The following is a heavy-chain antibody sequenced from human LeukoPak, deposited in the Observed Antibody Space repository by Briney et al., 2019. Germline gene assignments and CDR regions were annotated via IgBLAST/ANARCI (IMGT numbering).Heavy chain of an antibody. CDR1: GGTFSSYA. J-gene: IGHJ4*02. Sequence: ASVKVSCKASGGTFSSYAISWVRQAPGQGLEWMGWINPNSGGTNYAQKFQGRVTMTRDTSISTAYMELSRLRSDDTAVYYCARAYYDILTGYSNYFDYWGQGTLVTVSS. D-gene: IGHD3-9*01. V-gene: IGHV1-2*02. CDR3: ARAYYDILTGYSNYFDY. CDR2: INPNSGGT.